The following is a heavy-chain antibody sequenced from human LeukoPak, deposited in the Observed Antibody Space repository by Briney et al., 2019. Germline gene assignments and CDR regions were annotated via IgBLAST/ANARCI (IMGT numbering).Heavy chain of an antibody. Sequence: SETLSLTCTVSGGSISSSSYHWGWIRQPPGKGLEWIGNIYNGGSTYYNSSLKSRITISVDTSKNQFSLKLTSVTAADTAVYYCARRGGSGRSFDYWGQRTLVTVSS. CDR3: ARRGGSGRSFDY. CDR2: IYNGGST. V-gene: IGHV4-39*01. D-gene: IGHD3-10*01. CDR1: GGSISSSSYH. J-gene: IGHJ4*02.